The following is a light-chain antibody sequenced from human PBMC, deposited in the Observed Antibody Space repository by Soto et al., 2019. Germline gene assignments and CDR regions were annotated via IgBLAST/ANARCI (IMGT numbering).Light chain of an antibody. CDR1: QSVSSSY. CDR2: DAS. Sequence: EVVLTHSPATLSFSPGQRAPLSCGVSQSVSSSYLAWYLQKPGLSPRLLIYDASSRATGIPDRFSGSGSGTDFTLTISRLEAEDFAVYYCQQYGSSPLTFGGGTKVDIK. J-gene: IGKJ4*01. V-gene: IGKV3D-20*01. CDR3: QQYGSSPLT.